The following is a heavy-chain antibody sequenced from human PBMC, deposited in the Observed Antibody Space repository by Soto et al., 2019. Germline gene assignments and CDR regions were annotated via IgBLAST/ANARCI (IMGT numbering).Heavy chain of an antibody. Sequence: ASVKASCKVSGYTLTELSMHWVRQAPGKGLEWMGGFDPEDGETIYAQKFQGRVTMTEDTSTDTAYMELSSLRSEDTAVYYCATAESSGYEFDYWGQGTLVTV. D-gene: IGHD5-12*01. V-gene: IGHV1-24*01. J-gene: IGHJ4*02. CDR2: FDPEDGET. CDR3: ATAESSGYEFDY. CDR1: GYTLTELS.